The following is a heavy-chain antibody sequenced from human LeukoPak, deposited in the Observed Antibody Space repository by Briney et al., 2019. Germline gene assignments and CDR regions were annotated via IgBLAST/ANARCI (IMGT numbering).Heavy chain of an antibody. CDR1: GYTFTSYG. J-gene: IGHJ4*02. V-gene: IGHV1-18*01. CDR3: ARDPFLGGELDY. CDR2: ISAYNGNT. Sequence: ASVKVSCKASGYTFTSYGISWVRQAPGQGLEWMGWISAYNGNTNYAQKLQGRVTVTTDTSTSTAYMELRSLRSDDTAVYYCARDPFLGGELDYWGQGTLVTVSS. D-gene: IGHD2-21*01.